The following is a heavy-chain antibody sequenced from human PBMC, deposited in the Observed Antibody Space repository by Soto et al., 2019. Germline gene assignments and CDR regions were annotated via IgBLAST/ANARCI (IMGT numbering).Heavy chain of an antibody. CDR2: ISPMLAIA. CDR1: GDTFNNYT. J-gene: IGHJ4*02. Sequence: QVQLVQSGSEVKKPGSSVKVSCKASGDTFNNYTITWVRQAPGQGLEWVGRISPMLAIAHYAQKLQGRATMTADKSTSTAYMELSSRRSEYTGVYYCARGRYDTGVYRECWGQGNLVTVS. V-gene: IGHV1-69*02. CDR3: ARGRYDTGVYREC. D-gene: IGHD3-22*01.